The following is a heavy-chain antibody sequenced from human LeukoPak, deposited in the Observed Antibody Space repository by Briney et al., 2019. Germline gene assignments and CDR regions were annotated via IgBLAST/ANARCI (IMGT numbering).Heavy chain of an antibody. CDR3: ARGPTVVSYYFDY. V-gene: IGHV3-21*01. CDR1: GFTFSSYS. J-gene: IGHJ4*02. D-gene: IGHD4-23*01. Sequence: PGGSLRLSCAASGFTFSSYSMNWVRQAPGKGLEWVSSISSSSSYIYYADSVKGRFTISRDNAKNSLYLQMNSLRAEDTAVYYCARGPTVVSYYFDYWGQGTLVTVSS. CDR2: ISSSSSYI.